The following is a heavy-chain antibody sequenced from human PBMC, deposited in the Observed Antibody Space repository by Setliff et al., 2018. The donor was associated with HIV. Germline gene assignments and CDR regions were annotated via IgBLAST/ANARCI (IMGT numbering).Heavy chain of an antibody. CDR1: GGSVTSYY. CDR3: ARGSWKDGAHGYFFDY. V-gene: IGHV4-59*02. D-gene: IGHD1-1*01. Sequence: SETLSLTCTVSGGSVTSYYWSWIRQSPEKGLEWIGYIYHTGITKYNPSLTSRLSTSIDTSKNQFSLSLTSVTAADAAVYYCARGSWKDGAHGYFFDYWGQGTLVTVSS. CDR2: IYHTGIT. J-gene: IGHJ4*02.